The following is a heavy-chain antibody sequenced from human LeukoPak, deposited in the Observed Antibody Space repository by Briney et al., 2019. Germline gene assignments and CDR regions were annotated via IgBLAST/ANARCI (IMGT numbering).Heavy chain of an antibody. D-gene: IGHD5-18*01. Sequence: PGGSLRLSCAASGFTFSSYWMSWVRQAPGKGLEWVANIKQDGSEKYYVDSVKGRFTISRGNAKNSLYLQMNSLRAEDTAVYYCARDRGYSYGLRPYYFDYWGQGTLVTVSS. CDR3: ARDRGYSYGLRPYYFDY. CDR2: IKQDGSEK. V-gene: IGHV3-7*01. CDR1: GFTFSSYW. J-gene: IGHJ4*02.